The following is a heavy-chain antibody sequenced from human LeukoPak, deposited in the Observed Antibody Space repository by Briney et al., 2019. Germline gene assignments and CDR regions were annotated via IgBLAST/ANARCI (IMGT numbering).Heavy chain of an antibody. V-gene: IGHV1-69*01. Sequence: SVKVSCKASGGTFSSYAISWVRQAPGQGLEWMGGIIPIFGTANYAQKFQGRVTITADESTSTAYMELRSLRSDDTAVYYCARVTYYYDSSGLDDYWGRGTLVTVSS. CDR2: IIPIFGTA. J-gene: IGHJ4*02. CDR3: ARVTYYYDSSGLDDY. D-gene: IGHD3-22*01. CDR1: GGTFSSYA.